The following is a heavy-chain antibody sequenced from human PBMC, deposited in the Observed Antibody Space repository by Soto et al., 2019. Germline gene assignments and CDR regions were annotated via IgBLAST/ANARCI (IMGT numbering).Heavy chain of an antibody. Sequence: QEYLVESGGGLVKPGGSLRLSCALSGFTVSDHYLTWIRQAPGRGLEWIAYISGSGSFTNYADSVKDRFIISRDIAQNSMYLQINSLRDEDTVVYYCARSAGWRQVVGYKYSLDVWGQGTAVTVSS. CDR1: GFTVSDHY. CDR2: ISGSGSFT. CDR3: ARSAGWRQVVGYKYSLDV. V-gene: IGHV3-11*06. D-gene: IGHD5-18*01. J-gene: IGHJ6*02.